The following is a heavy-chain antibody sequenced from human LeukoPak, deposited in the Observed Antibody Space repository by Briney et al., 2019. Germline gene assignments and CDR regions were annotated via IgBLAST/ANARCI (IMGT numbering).Heavy chain of an antibody. V-gene: IGHV1-18*01. Sequence: GASVKVSCKASGYSFTTYGISWVRQAPGQGLEWMGWIGAYNGNTNYAQKLQGRVTMTTDTSTSTAYMELRSLRYDDTAVYYCARDMIAARPNWFDPWGQGTLVTVSS. CDR2: IGAYNGNT. D-gene: IGHD6-6*01. CDR3: ARDMIAARPNWFDP. CDR1: GYSFTTYG. J-gene: IGHJ5*02.